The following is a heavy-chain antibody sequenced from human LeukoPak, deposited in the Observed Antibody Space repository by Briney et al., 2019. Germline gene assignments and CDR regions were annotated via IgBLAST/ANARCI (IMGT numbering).Heavy chain of an antibody. J-gene: IGHJ3*02. CDR2: IYYDGST. V-gene: IGHV4-39*01. CDR3: ARQAVRGSGRWYAFDI. D-gene: IGHD3-10*01. Sequence: SETLSLTCTVSGGSISSSSYFWGWIRQPPGKGLEWIGSIYYDGSTNDNPSLKSRLTISVDTSKNQFSLKLSSVTAADTAVYYCARQAVRGSGRWYAFDIWGQGTKVTVSS. CDR1: GGSISSSSYF.